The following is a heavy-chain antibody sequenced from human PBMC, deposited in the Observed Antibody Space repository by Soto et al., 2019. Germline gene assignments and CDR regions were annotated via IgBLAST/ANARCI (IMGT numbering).Heavy chain of an antibody. CDR1: GGSISSGGYY. D-gene: IGHD5-12*01. CDR3: ARRQGYDNYGMDV. V-gene: IGHV4-31*03. Sequence: SSETLSLTVTVSGGSISSGGYYWSWIRQHPGKGLEWIGYIYYSGSTYYNPSLKSRVTISVDTSKNQFSLKLSSVTAADTAVYYCARRQGYDNYGMDVWGQGTTVTVSS. CDR2: IYYSGST. J-gene: IGHJ6*02.